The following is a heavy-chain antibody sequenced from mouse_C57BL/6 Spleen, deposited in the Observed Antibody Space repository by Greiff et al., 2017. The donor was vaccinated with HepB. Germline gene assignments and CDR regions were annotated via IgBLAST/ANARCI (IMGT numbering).Heavy chain of an antibody. J-gene: IGHJ4*01. D-gene: IGHD3-2*02. CDR2: ISDGGSYT. Sequence: EVKVVESGGGLVKPGGSLKLSCAASGFTFSSYAMSWVRQTPEKRLEWVATISDGGSYTYYPDNVKGRFTISRDNAKNNLYLQMSHLKSEDTAMYYCARDEATGAMDDWGQGTSVTVSS. CDR1: GFTFSSYA. CDR3: ARDEATGAMDD. V-gene: IGHV5-4*01.